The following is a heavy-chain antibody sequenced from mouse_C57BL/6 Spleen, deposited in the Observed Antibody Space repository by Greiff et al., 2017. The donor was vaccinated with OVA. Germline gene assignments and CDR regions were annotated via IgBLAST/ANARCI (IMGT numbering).Heavy chain of an antibody. CDR3: TRSPYYYGSNAMDY. CDR2: ISSGGDYI. V-gene: IGHV5-9-1*02. Sequence: EVMLVESGEGLVKPGGSLKLSCAASGFTFSSYAMSWVRQTPEKRLEWVAYISSGGDYIYYADTVKGRFTISRDNARNTLYLQMSSLKSEDTAMYYCTRSPYYYGSNAMDYWGQGTSVTVSS. D-gene: IGHD1-1*01. J-gene: IGHJ4*01. CDR1: GFTFSSYA.